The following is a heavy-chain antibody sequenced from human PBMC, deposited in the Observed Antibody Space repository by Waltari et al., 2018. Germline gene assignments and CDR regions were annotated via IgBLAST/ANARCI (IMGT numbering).Heavy chain of an antibody. CDR2: ISNSGGTT. V-gene: IGHV3-23*01. Sequence: EVQLLESGGGLVQPGGSLRLLCAASGFPFCSFAMVWVRQAPGKGLEWFSDISNSGGTTYYADSVKGRFTISRDNSKNTMYLQMNSLRVEDTAVYYCAKDLWLPHDYWGQGTLVTVSS. CDR1: GFPFCSFA. CDR3: AKDLWLPHDY. D-gene: IGHD5-12*01. J-gene: IGHJ4*02.